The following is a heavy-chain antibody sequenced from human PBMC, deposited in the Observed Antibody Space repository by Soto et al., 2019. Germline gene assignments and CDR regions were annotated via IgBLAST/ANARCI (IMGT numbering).Heavy chain of an antibody. D-gene: IGHD6-19*01. CDR3: ARDHHGSGWYGWFDS. CDR1: GGFINSYY. J-gene: IGHJ5*01. CDR2: MYYSGST. V-gene: IGHV4-59*01. Sequence: QVQLQESGPGLVKPSETLSLTCTVSGGFINSYYWSWFRQPPGKGLEWIGYMYYSGSTNSNPSLKSRVTMSVDTSRNQFSLKLSSVTAADTAVYFCARDHHGSGWYGWFDSWGQGTLVTVSS.